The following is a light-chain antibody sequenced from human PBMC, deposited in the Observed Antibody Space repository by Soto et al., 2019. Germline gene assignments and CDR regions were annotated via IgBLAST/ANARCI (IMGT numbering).Light chain of an antibody. CDR2: EVS. CDR1: SSDFGGYNY. Sequence: QSVLTQPASVSGSPGQWITMSCTGTSSDFGGYNYVSWYQQHPGKAPKLMIYEVSNRPSGVSNRFSGSKSGNTASLTISGLQAEDEADYYCSSYTSSSTLYVFGTGTKVTVL. J-gene: IGLJ1*01. V-gene: IGLV2-14*01. CDR3: SSYTSSSTLYV.